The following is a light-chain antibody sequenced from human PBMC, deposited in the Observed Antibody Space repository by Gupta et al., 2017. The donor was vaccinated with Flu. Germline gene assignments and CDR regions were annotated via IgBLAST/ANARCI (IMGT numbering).Light chain of an antibody. CDR1: SPNIGSNY. V-gene: IGLV1-47*01. CDR2: RNN. Sequence: QSVLTLPPSASGTPGPRVTISCSGSSPNIGSNYVYWYQQLPGTAPKLLIYRNNQRPSGVPDRFSGSKSGTSASLAISGLRSADEADYYGAAWDDSRSGPGGGVFGGGTKLTVL. J-gene: IGLJ3*02. CDR3: AAWDDSRSGPGGGV.